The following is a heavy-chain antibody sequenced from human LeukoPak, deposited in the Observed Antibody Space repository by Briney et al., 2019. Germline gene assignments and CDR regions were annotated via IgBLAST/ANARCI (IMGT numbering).Heavy chain of an antibody. V-gene: IGHV3-48*01. J-gene: IGHJ4*02. CDR1: GFTFSSYS. CDR3: VRGDSPDFDF. D-gene: IGHD3/OR15-3a*01. Sequence: PGGSLRLSCAASGFTFSSYSMNWVRQAPGKGLEWVSYISSSTSTIYYADSVKGRFTISRDNAKNSLYLQMNSLRAEDTAVYYCVRGDSPDFDFWGQGTLVTVSS. CDR2: ISSSTSTI.